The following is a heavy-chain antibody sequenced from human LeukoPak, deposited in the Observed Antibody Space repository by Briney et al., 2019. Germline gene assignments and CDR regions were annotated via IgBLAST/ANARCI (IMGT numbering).Heavy chain of an antibody. Sequence: GGSLRLSCAASGFTFSSYSMNWVRQAPGKGLEWVSSISSSSSYIYYADSVKGRFTISRDNAKNSLYLQMNSLRAEDTAVYYCARFAGNPTRFDYWGQGTLVTVSS. CDR3: ARFAGNPTRFDY. CDR1: GFTFSSYS. CDR2: ISSSSSYI. J-gene: IGHJ4*02. D-gene: IGHD6-13*01. V-gene: IGHV3-21*01.